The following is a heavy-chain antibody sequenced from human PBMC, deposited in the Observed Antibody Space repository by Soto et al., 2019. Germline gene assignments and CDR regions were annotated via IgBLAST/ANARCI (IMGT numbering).Heavy chain of an antibody. V-gene: IGHV4-31*03. D-gene: IGHD3-22*01. J-gene: IGHJ6*02. CDR3: ARDHSYYDRRVVLYGMDV. CDR1: GGSISSGGYY. Sequence: SETLSLTCTVSGGSISSGGYYWSWIRQHPGKGLEWIGYIYYSGSTYYNPSLKSRVTISVDTSKNQFSLKLSSVTAADTAVYYCARDHSYYDRRVVLYGMDVWGQGTTVTVSS. CDR2: IYYSGST.